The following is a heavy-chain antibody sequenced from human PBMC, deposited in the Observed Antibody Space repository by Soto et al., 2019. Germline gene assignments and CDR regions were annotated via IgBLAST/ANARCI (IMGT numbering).Heavy chain of an antibody. CDR2: IIPIFGTA. V-gene: IGHV1-69*12. Sequence: QVQLVQSGAEVKKPGSSVKVSCKASGGTFSSYAISWVRQAPGQGLEWMGGIIPIFGTANYAQKFQGRVTITADESTSTAYMELSRLRSEDTAVYYCASHCGGDCYTAYYYYYGMDVWGQGTTVTVSS. J-gene: IGHJ6*02. CDR1: GGTFSSYA. CDR3: ASHCGGDCYTAYYYYYGMDV. D-gene: IGHD2-21*02.